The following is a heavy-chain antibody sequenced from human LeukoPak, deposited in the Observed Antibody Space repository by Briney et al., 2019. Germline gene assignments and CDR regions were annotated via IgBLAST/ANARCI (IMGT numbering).Heavy chain of an antibody. CDR1: GGSLGGHY. J-gene: IGHJ3*01. CDR3: AREPVPQDYGDTVNAYDL. CDR2: IHHDGRT. Sequence: SETLSLTCAVYGGSLGGHYWSWIRQSPGKGLEWIGDIHHDGRTKYSPSLKSRVSILLDTSKNEVSLRLTPVTAADTALYFCAREPVPQDYGDTVNAYDLWGQGTMVIVSS. D-gene: IGHD4-17*01. V-gene: IGHV4-34*01.